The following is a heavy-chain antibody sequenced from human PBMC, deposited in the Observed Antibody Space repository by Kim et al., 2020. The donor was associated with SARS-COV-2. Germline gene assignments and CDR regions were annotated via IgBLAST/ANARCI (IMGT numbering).Heavy chain of an antibody. J-gene: IGHJ6*04. CDR2: ISSSSSYI. Sequence: GGSLRLSCAASGFTFSSYSMNWVRQAPGKGLEWVSSISSSSSYIYYADSVKGRFTISRDNAKNSLYLQMNSLRAEDTAVYYCARDHIAAAGDYYYGMDVWGEGPAVSVPS. V-gene: IGHV3-21*01. D-gene: IGHD6-13*01. CDR3: ARDHIAAAGDYYYGMDV. CDR1: GFTFSSYS.